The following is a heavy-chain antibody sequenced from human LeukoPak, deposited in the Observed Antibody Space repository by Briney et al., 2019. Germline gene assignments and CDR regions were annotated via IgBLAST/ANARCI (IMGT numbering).Heavy chain of an antibody. Sequence: PSETLSLTCTVSGGSISSYYWSWIRQPPGKGLEWIGYIYYSGSTNYNPSLKSRVTISVDTSKNQFSLKLRSVTAADTAVYYCARSVEGYCRGGSCYYYSYYMDVWGKGTTVTVSS. V-gene: IGHV4-59*01. CDR3: ARSVEGYCRGGSCYYYSYYMDV. J-gene: IGHJ6*03. D-gene: IGHD2-15*01. CDR1: GGSISSYY. CDR2: IYYSGST.